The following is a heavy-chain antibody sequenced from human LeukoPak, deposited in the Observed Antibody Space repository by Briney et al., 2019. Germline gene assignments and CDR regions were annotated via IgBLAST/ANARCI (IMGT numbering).Heavy chain of an antibody. CDR2: LYSGGIT. CDR3: ARYCSSTSCSTPFDY. Sequence: GGSLRLSCAASGFTVSSNYMSWVRQAPGKGLEWVSVLYSGGITYYADSVKGRFTISRDNSKNTLYLQMNSLRAEDTAVYYYARYCSSTSCSTPFDYWGQGTLVTVSS. J-gene: IGHJ4*02. V-gene: IGHV3-53*01. D-gene: IGHD2-2*02. CDR1: GFTVSSNY.